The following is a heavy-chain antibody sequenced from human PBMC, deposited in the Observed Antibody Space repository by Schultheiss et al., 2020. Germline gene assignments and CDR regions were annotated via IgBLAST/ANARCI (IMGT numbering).Heavy chain of an antibody. J-gene: IGHJ4*02. CDR3: AKGGMAARRKGVFDY. Sequence: SQTLSLTCTVSGGSISSYYWSWIRQPAGKGLEWIGRIYTSGSTNYNPSLKSRVTISVDTSKNQFSLKLSSVTAADTALYYCAKGGMAARRKGVFDYWGQGTLVNVSS. V-gene: IGHV4-4*07. CDR1: GGSISSYY. CDR2: IYTSGST. D-gene: IGHD6-6*01.